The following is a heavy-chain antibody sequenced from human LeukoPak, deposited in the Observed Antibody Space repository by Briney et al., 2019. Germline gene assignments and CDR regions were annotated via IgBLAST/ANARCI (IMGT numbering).Heavy chain of an antibody. CDR3: SRAKSGSSSGSF. CDR1: GFGFSTYW. J-gene: IGHJ4*02. CDR2: TKQDGGEK. D-gene: IGHD6-19*01. Sequence: PGGSLRLSCAASGFGFSTYWMNWVRQAPGKGLEWVANTKQDGGEKYYVDSVKGRFTISRDNAKNSLYLQMNSLRDEDTAVYYCSRAKSGSSSGSFWGQGTLVIVSS. V-gene: IGHV3-7*01.